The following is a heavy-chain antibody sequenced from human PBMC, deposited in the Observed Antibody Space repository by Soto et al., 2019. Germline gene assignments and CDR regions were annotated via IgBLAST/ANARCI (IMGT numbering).Heavy chain of an antibody. CDR1: GYTFTSYY. CDR3: AIFRPPVVDTAMVTKSSWFAP. J-gene: IGHJ5*02. V-gene: IGHV1-46*01. CDR2: INPSGGST. Sequence: ASVKVSCKASGYTFTSYYMHWVRQAPGQGLEWMGIINPSGGSTSYAQKFQGRVTMTRDTSTSTVYMELSSLRSEDTAVYYFAIFRPPVVDTAMVTKSSWFAPWGQGTLVTVSS. D-gene: IGHD5-18*01.